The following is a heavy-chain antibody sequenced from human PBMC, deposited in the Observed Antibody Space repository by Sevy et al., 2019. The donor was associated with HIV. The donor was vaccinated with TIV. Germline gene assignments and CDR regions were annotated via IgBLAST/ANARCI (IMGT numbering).Heavy chain of an antibody. D-gene: IGHD1-26*01. V-gene: IGHV4-61*01. Sequence: SETLSLTCTVSGGSVSSGSYYWSWIRQPPGKGLEWIGYIYYSGSTNYNPSLKSRVTISVDTSKNQFSLKLSSVTAADTAVYYCASLGIGATNYYGMDVWGQGTTVTVSS. CDR3: ASLGIGATNYYGMDV. CDR2: IYYSGST. J-gene: IGHJ6*02. CDR1: GGSVSSGSYY.